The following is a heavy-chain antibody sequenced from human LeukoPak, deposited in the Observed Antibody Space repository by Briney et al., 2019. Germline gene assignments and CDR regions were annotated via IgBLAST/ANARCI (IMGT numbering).Heavy chain of an antibody. CDR1: GCTFTGYY. CDR2: INPSSGVT. J-gene: IGHJ4*02. CDR3: ARRGFDY. V-gene: IGHV1-2*06. Sequence: ASVKVSCKASGCTFTGYYIHWIRQTAQQGLEWMGRINPSSGVTYVVQKFQDRVTMTRDKSNSTAFMEMSGLRSDDTAVYYCARRGFDYWGQGTLVTVSS.